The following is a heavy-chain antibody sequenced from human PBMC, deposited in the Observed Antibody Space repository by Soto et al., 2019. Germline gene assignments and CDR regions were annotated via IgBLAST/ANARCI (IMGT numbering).Heavy chain of an antibody. CDR2: IYHSGTT. Sequence: SETLSLTCAVSGDSMRSNNWWSWVRQPPGKGLEWIGEIYHSGTTNYNPSLKSRVTISVDKSKNQFSLRLNSVTAADTAFYYCARGGYDSSGYYFRLDYWGQGTLVTVSS. D-gene: IGHD3-22*01. CDR1: GDSMRSNNW. J-gene: IGHJ4*02. V-gene: IGHV4-4*02. CDR3: ARGGYDSSGYYFRLDY.